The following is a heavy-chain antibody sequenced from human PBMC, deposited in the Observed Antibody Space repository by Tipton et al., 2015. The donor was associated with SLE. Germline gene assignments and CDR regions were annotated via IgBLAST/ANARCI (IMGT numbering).Heavy chain of an antibody. CDR2: IYYTGST. CDR1: GGSISGHY. D-gene: IGHD6-13*01. Sequence: TLSLTCTVSGGSISGHYWSWFRQAPGKGLEWIGYIYYTGSTDYNPSLKSRVTISVDTSKNQFSLKLSSVTAADTAVYYCARADIAAAGTGRDYWGQGTLVTVSS. V-gene: IGHV4-59*08. J-gene: IGHJ4*02. CDR3: ARADIAAAGTGRDY.